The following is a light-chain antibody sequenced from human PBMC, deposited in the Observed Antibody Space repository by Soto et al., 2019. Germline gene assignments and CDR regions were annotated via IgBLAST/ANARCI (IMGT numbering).Light chain of an antibody. Sequence: TVLTQSPATLSLSPGETATHSCRASQSVNSRLAWYQHKPGQAPRRRISGASSRATGIPVRFSGSGSGTDFTLSISRLEPEDFAVYYCQQYGSSPLTFGGGTEVDI. J-gene: IGKJ4*01. CDR2: GAS. CDR3: QQYGSSPLT. CDR1: QSVNSR. V-gene: IGKV3-20*01.